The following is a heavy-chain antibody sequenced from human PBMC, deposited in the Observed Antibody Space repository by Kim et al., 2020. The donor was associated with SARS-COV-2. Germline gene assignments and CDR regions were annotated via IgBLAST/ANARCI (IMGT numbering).Heavy chain of an antibody. CDR2: INQSGST. CDR1: GGSFRGHY. J-gene: IGHJ3*02. D-gene: IGHD6-19*01. CDR3: ARGLSAWSDDAFDI. V-gene: IGHV4-34*01. Sequence: SETLSLTCAVYGGSFRGHYWSWIRQPPGKGLEWIGEINQSGSTNYNPSLKSRVTISVDTSRNQFSLKLNSVTAADTAVYYCARGLSAWSDDAFDIWGQGTMVTVSS.